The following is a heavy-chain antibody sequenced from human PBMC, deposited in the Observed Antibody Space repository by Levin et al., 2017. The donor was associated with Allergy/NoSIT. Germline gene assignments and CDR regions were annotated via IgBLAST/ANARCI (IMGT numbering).Heavy chain of an antibody. J-gene: IGHJ4*02. D-gene: IGHD6-13*01. CDR2: IYSGGGT. CDR3: ARGVAAADSYYFDY. CDR1: GFTVNSNY. Sequence: GGSLRLSCAASGFTVNSNYMSWVRQAPGKGLEWVSVIYSGGGTYYADSVKGRFTISRDNSKNTLYLQMNSLRAEDTAVYYCARGVAAADSYYFDYWGQGTLVTVSS. V-gene: IGHV3-53*01.